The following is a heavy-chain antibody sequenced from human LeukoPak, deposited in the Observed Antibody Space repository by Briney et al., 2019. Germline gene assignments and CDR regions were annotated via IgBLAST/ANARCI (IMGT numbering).Heavy chain of an antibody. V-gene: IGHV3-30-3*01. CDR3: ARDQCSSISCAYYYGAEV. CDR2: ISYAGSNR. D-gene: IGHD2-2*01. Sequence: GGSLRLSCAASGFTFSRFAMHWGRQAPGKGLEWVAVISYAGSNRYYADSVKGRFSSSRDNSKNTLYLQMNSLRPEDTAVYYCARDQCSSISCAYYYGAEVWGQGTTVTVSS. J-gene: IGHJ6*02. CDR1: GFTFSRFA.